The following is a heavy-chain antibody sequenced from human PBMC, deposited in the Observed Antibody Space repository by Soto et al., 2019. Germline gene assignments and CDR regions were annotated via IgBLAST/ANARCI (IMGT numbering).Heavy chain of an antibody. CDR2: IIYDGSKD. D-gene: IGHD2-8*01. J-gene: IGHJ4*02. V-gene: IGHV3-30-3*01. CDR3: AKEIFAAAYAATSAFDL. Sequence: PGGSLRLSCAASGFTFKTYAFHWVRQAPGKGLEWVAVIIYDGSKDFYADSVKGRFTISRDNSENTVFLQMNSLRPDDTGRYFCAKEIFAAAYAATSAFDLWGQGTLVTVSS. CDR1: GFTFKTYA.